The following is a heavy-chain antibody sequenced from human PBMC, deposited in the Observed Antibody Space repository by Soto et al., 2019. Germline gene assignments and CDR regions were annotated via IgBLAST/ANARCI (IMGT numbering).Heavy chain of an antibody. CDR3: ARASSSSSAADY. Sequence: PSETLSLTCSVSGESISSGGYYWGWMGHPPGRGLEWVGYIYDTESAYYNPSLKSRVSISMDTSENHLAMRLTSVTAADSAVYYGARASSSSSAADYWGQERQVTVSS. CDR2: IYDTESA. CDR1: GESISSGGYY. J-gene: IGHJ4*02. D-gene: IGHD6-6*01. V-gene: IGHV4-31*03.